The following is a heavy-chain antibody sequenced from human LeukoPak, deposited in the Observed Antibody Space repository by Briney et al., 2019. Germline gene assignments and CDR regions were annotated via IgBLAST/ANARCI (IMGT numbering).Heavy chain of an antibody. CDR2: ISSSGSTI. D-gene: IGHD4-17*01. CDR1: GFSFNSFE. V-gene: IGHV3-48*03. J-gene: IGHJ4*02. Sequence: GGSLRLSCAASGFSFNSFEMSWVRQAPGKGLEWVSYISSSGSTIYYADSVKGRFTISRDNSKNTLYLQTSSLRAEDTAVYYCARASTTVPNLLDHWGRGTLVTVSS. CDR3: ARASTTVPNLLDH.